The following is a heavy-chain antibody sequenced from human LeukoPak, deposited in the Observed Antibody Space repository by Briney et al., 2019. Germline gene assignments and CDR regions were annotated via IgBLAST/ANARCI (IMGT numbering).Heavy chain of an antibody. Sequence: GGSLRLSCAASGFTFDDYAMHWVRQAPGKGREWVSGISWNSGSIGYADCVKGRFTISRDNAKNSLYLQMNSLRAEDTGLYYCAKGGGSYSRDWFDPWGQGTLVTVSS. CDR3: AKGGGSYSRDWFDP. D-gene: IGHD1-26*01. J-gene: IGHJ5*02. CDR1: GFTFDDYA. CDR2: ISWNSGSI. V-gene: IGHV3-9*01.